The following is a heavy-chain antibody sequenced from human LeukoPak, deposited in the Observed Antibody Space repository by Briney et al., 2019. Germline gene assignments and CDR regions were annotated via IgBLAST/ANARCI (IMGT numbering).Heavy chain of an antibody. CDR2: IKSKANSYAT. J-gene: IGHJ2*01. CDR3: SSSLWFGELLKAFDL. D-gene: IGHD3-10*01. V-gene: IGHV3-73*01. Sequence: GGSLKLSCAASGFTFSGSAMHWVRQASGKGLEWVGRIKSKANSYATAYAASVKGRFTVSRDDSKNTAYLQMNSLKTEDTAVYYCSSSLWFGELLKAFDLWGRGTLVTLSS. CDR1: GFTFSGSA.